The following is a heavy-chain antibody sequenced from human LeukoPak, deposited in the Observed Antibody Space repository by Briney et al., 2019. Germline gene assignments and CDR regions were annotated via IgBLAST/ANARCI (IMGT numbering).Heavy chain of an antibody. J-gene: IGHJ3*01. V-gene: IGHV1-2*06. Sequence: SVKVSCKAFGYTFTGYHIHWVRQAPGQGLEWMGRIYSNSGGTNYAQKFQGRVTMTRDASISTAYMELSRLRSDDTAVYYCARDRSDAFDFWGQGTMVTVSS. CDR3: ARDRSDAFDF. CDR2: IYSNSGGT. CDR1: GYTFTGYH.